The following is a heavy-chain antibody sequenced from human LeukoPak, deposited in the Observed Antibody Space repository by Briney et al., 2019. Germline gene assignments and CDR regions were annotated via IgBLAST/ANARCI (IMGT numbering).Heavy chain of an antibody. Sequence: GGSLRLSCAASGFTYDDYTMQWLRQAPGLGLEWVSLISWDCGSTYYADSVKGRFTISRDNSKNSLYLQKNSLRTEDTALYYCAKENSDWGFDYWGQGTLVTVSS. CDR1: GFTYDDYT. CDR3: AKENSDWGFDY. J-gene: IGHJ4*02. V-gene: IGHV3-43*01. D-gene: IGHD3-9*01. CDR2: ISWDCGST.